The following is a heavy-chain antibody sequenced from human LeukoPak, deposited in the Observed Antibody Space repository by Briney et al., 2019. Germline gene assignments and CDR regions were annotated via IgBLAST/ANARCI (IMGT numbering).Heavy chain of an antibody. V-gene: IGHV4-39*01. CDR2: VSYSGIT. D-gene: IGHD1-26*01. CDR1: GGSISSASSY. J-gene: IGHJ4*02. Sequence: PPETLSLTCTVSGGSISSASSYWVWIRQPPGKGLEWIASVSYSGITYYNPSLKSRVTISADMSKNQFSLTLSSVTATDTAVYYCARHSGNYFSGGYWGQGTLVTVSS. CDR3: ARHSGNYFSGGY.